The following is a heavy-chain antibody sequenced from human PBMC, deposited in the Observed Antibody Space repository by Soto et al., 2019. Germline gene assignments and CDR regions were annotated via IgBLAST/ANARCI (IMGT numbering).Heavy chain of an antibody. CDR2: INHSGST. CDR1: GGSFSGYY. D-gene: IGHD3-22*01. J-gene: IGHJ6*02. CDR3: ARGGRDSSNHYRPHYYYGMDV. Sequence: PSETLSLTCAVYGGSFSGYYWSWIRQPPGKGLEWIGEINHSGSTNYNPSLKSRVTISVDTSKNQFSLKLSSVTAADTAVYYCARGGRDSSNHYRPHYYYGMDVWGQGTTVTVSS. V-gene: IGHV4-34*01.